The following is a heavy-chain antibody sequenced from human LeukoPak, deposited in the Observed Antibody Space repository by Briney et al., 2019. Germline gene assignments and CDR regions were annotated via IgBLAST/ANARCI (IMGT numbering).Heavy chain of an antibody. Sequence: SETLSLTCTVSGYSISSGYYWGWIRQPPGKGLEWIGSIYHSGSTYYNPSLKSRVTISVDTSKNQFSLKLSSVTAADTAVYYCARVNLQSHHHYYYMDVWGKGTTVTVSS. CDR3: ARVNLQSHHHYYYMDV. CDR2: IYHSGST. J-gene: IGHJ6*03. V-gene: IGHV4-38-2*02. CDR1: GYSISSGYY. D-gene: IGHD4-11*01.